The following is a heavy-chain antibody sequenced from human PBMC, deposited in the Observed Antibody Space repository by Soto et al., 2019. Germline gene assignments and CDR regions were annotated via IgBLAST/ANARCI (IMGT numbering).Heavy chain of an antibody. D-gene: IGHD1-26*01. CDR3: TRGGCSSESYCCFDY. J-gene: IGHJ4*02. CDR1: GFTFSAYC. CDR2: IKQDGSEK. V-gene: IGHV3-7*01. Sequence: EVQLVESGGGLVRPGGSLRLSCAASGFTFSAYCMSRVRQAPGKGLEWVANIKQDGSEKYYVDSVKGRFTISRDNAENSLYLQMNSLRAEDTAVYYCTRGGCSSESYCCFDYWGQGTLVTVSS.